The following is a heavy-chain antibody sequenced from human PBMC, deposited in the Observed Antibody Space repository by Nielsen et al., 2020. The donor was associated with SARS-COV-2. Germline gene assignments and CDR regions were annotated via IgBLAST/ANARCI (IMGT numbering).Heavy chain of an antibody. Sequence: GESLKISCAASGFYFKNYNMNWIRQAPGKGLEWVASISPTNTYIHYADSLKGRFTISRDNAKNSLYLQMGSLRAEDTAVYYCARCRRPYHLFSGDYYWYFDLWGRGTLVTVSS. V-gene: IGHV3-21*01. D-gene: IGHD2-2*01. CDR1: GFYFKNYN. J-gene: IGHJ2*01. CDR3: ARCRRPYHLFSGDYYWYFDL. CDR2: ISPTNTYI.